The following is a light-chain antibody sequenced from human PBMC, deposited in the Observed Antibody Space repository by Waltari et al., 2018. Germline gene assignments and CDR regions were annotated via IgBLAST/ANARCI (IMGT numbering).Light chain of an antibody. J-gene: IGLJ3*02. V-gene: IGLV1-44*01. Sequence: QSVLTQPPSASGTPGQRVTISCSGSASNIGGNLVNWYQQLPGKAPKLLIYRGDHQPSGVPDRCSGSKTGTSASLAISGLQSDDEADYFCASWDDSLNGHWVFGGGTKVTVL. CDR2: RGD. CDR3: ASWDDSLNGHWV. CDR1: ASNIGGNL.